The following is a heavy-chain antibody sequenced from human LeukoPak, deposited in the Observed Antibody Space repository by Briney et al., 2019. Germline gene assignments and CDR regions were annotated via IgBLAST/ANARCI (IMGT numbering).Heavy chain of an antibody. Sequence: PGGSLRLSCAASGFTFSSYGMSWVRQAPGKGLEWVSGISGSGGRTYFADSVKGRFTISRDNSKNTLYLQMNSLRAEDTAVYYCAKDFFSLGYWGQGTLVTVSS. CDR3: AKDFFSLGY. CDR1: GFTFSSYG. V-gene: IGHV3-23*01. CDR2: ISGSGGRT. D-gene: IGHD3-3*01. J-gene: IGHJ4*02.